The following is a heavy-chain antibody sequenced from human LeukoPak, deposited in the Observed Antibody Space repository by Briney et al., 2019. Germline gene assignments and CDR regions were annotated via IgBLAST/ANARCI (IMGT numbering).Heavy chain of an antibody. CDR1: GYTFTSYA. J-gene: IGHJ5*02. CDR3: VRDLEWGNNDWFDP. V-gene: IGHV1-3*01. CDR2: INAGNGNT. D-gene: IGHD3-3*01. Sequence: GASVKVSCKASGYTFTSYAMHWVRQAPGQRLEWMGWINAGNGNTKYSQKFQGRVTMTRDTSTNTVYMELSSLRSEDTAVYYCVRDLEWGNNDWFDPWGQGTLVTVSS.